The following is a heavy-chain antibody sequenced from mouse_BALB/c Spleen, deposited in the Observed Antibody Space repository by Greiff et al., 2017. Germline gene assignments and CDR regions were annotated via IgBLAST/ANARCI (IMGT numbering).Heavy chain of an antibody. J-gene: IGHJ2*01. V-gene: IGHV1-63*02. CDR2: IYPGGGYT. Sequence: VQLQQSGAELVRPGTSVKISCKASGYTFTNYWLGWVKQRPGHGLEWIGDIYPGGGYTNYNEKFKGKATLTADTSSSTAYMQLSSLTSEDSAVYFCARGYGNSWYYFDYWGQGTTLTVSS. CDR1: GYTFTNYW. D-gene: IGHD2-10*02. CDR3: ARGYGNSWYYFDY.